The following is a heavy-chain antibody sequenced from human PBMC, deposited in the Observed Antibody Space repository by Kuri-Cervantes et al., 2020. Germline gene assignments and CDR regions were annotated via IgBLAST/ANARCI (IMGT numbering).Heavy chain of an antibody. V-gene: IGHV1-2*02. J-gene: IGHJ6*02. CDR1: GYTFTGYY. Sequence: ASVKVSCKASGYTFTGYYMHWVRQAPGQGLEWMGWINPNSGGTNYAQKFQGRVTMTRDTSISTAYTELSRLRSDDTAVYYCAREGPELWFGELLDPRWYYYGMDVWGQGTTVTVSS. D-gene: IGHD3-10*01. CDR3: AREGPELWFGELLDPRWYYYGMDV. CDR2: INPNSGGT.